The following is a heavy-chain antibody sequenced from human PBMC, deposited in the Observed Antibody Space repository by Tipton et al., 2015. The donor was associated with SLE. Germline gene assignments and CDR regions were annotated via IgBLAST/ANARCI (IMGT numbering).Heavy chain of an antibody. V-gene: IGHV4-59*08. CDR1: GGSISSYY. D-gene: IGHD5-12*01. Sequence: TLSLTCTVSGGSISSYYWSWIRQPPRKGLEWIGYIYYSGSTNYNPSLKSRVTISVDTSKNQFSLKLSSVTAADTAVYYCARRLTRYSGYDYFDYWGQGTLVTVSS. CDR2: IYYSGST. CDR3: ARRLTRYSGYDYFDY. J-gene: IGHJ4*02.